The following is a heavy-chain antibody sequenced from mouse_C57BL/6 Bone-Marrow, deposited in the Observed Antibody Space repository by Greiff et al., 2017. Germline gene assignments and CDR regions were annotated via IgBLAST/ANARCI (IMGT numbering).Heavy chain of an antibody. CDR1: GYTFTSYW. CDR3: AREDAADAY. D-gene: IGHD6-1*01. J-gene: IGHJ3*01. CDR2: IDPSDSNT. Sequence: QVQLQQPGAELVKPGASVKLSCKASGYTFTSYWMQWVKQRPGKGLEWIGEIDPSDSNTNYNQKFKGKATLTVDTTSSTAYMRLSSLTSEDSAVYCWAREDAADAYWGRGTLITVSA. V-gene: IGHV1-50*01.